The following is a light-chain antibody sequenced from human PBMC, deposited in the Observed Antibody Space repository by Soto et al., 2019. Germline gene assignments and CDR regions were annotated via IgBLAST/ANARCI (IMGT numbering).Light chain of an antibody. CDR3: QQYGSSPT. Sequence: EIVLTQSPATLSLSPGERATLSCRASQTVSSSYSAWYQQKPGQAPRLLIYGASSRATGIPDRFSGSGSGTDATLTINRLEPEDFAVYYCQQYGSSPTFGGGTKVDIK. J-gene: IGKJ4*01. V-gene: IGKV3-20*01. CDR1: QTVSSSY. CDR2: GAS.